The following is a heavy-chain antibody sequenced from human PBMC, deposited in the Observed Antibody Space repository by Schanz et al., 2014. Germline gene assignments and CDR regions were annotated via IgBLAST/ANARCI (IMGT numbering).Heavy chain of an antibody. CDR2: ISAYNGNT. V-gene: IGHV1-18*01. D-gene: IGHD3-3*01. CDR1: GYTFTSYG. J-gene: IGHJ4*02. CDR3: ARDRRFFDRDDLYYFDS. Sequence: QVHLVQSGAEVKRPGASVKVSCKASGYTFTSYGISWVRQAPGQGLEWMGWISAYNGNTKYPQKLQGRVTMTTDTSTNTAYMELRSLRSDDTAVYYCARDRRFFDRDDLYYFDSWGQGTLVTVSS.